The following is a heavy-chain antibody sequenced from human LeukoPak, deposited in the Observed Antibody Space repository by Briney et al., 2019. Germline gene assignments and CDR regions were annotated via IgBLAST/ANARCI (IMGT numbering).Heavy chain of an antibody. CDR1: GYTFTTYG. CDR2: ISAYNGNT. Sequence: ASVKVSCKASGYTFTTYGISWVRQAAGQGLAWIEWISAYNGNTNYVQKFQGRVTMTTDTSTSTAYMELRSLRSDDTAVYYCARDLSSSPHYFDCWGQGALVSVCS. J-gene: IGHJ4*02. V-gene: IGHV1-18*01. CDR3: ARDLSSSPHYFDC. D-gene: IGHD2-2*01.